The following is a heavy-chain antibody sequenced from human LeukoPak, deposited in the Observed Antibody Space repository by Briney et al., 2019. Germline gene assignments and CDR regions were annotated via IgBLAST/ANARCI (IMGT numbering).Heavy chain of an antibody. D-gene: IGHD5-18*01. CDR3: ARGPKLGGYSYGPIDY. Sequence: GGSLGLSCAASGFTFSSYSMNWVRQAPGKGLEWVSSISSSSSYIYYADSVKGRFTISRDNAKNSLYLQMNSLRAEDTAVYYCARGPKLGGYSYGPIDYWGQGTLVTVSS. CDR2: ISSSSSYI. CDR1: GFTFSSYS. J-gene: IGHJ4*02. V-gene: IGHV3-21*01.